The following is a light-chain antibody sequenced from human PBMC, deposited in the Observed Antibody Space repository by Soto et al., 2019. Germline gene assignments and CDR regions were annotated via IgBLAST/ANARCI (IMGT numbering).Light chain of an antibody. CDR2: GAS. Sequence: EIVLTQSPGTLSLSPRERATLSCRASQSVSSSYLAWYQQKPGQAPRLLIYGASSRATGIPDRFSGSGSGTDFTLTISRLEPEDFAVYYCQQYGSSPQFGQGTKVEIK. J-gene: IGKJ1*01. V-gene: IGKV3-20*01. CDR1: QSVSSSY. CDR3: QQYGSSPQ.